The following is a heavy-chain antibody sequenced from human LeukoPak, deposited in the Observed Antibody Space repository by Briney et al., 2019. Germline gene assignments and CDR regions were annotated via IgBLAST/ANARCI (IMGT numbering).Heavy chain of an antibody. CDR3: ASSTRYSNSPYFDY. CDR1: GGTFSSYA. D-gene: IGHD4-11*01. J-gene: IGHJ4*02. V-gene: IGHV1-69*04. Sequence: GASVKVSCKASGGTFSSYAISWVRQAPGQGLEWMGRIIPILGIANYAQKFQGRVTITADKSTSTAYMELSSLRSEDTAVYYCASSTRYSNSPYFDYRGQGTLVTVSS. CDR2: IIPILGIA.